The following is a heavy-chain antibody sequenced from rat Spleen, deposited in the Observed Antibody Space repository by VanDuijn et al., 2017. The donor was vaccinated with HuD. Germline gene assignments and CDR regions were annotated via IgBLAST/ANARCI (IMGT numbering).Heavy chain of an antibody. CDR2: ISSDGGFT. CDR1: GFTFSDYY. D-gene: IGHD1-9*01. J-gene: IGHJ2*01. V-gene: IGHV5-29*01. Sequence: EVQLVESDGGLVQPGRSLKLSCAASGFTFSDYYMAWVRQAPTKGLEWVATISSDGGFTYYRDSVKGRFTISRDDAKSTLSLQMDSLRSEDTATYYCARRHYGYTDYFDYWGQGVMVTVSS. CDR3: ARRHYGYTDYFDY.